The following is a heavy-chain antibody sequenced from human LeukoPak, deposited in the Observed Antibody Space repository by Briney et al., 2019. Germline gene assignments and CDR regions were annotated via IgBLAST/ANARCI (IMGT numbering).Heavy chain of an antibody. Sequence: GGSLRLSCAASGFTFSSYAMHWVRQAPGKGLEWVAVISYDGSNKYYADSVKGRFTISRDNSKNTLYLQMNSLRAEDTAVYYCAKDRRDGIAVAGIFDYWGQGTLVTVSS. CDR1: GFTFSSYA. V-gene: IGHV3-30*04. CDR2: ISYDGSNK. J-gene: IGHJ4*02. CDR3: AKDRRDGIAVAGIFDY. D-gene: IGHD6-19*01.